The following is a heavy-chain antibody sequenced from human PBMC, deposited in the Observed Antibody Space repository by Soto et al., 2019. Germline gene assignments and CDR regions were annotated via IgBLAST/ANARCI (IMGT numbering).Heavy chain of an antibody. V-gene: IGHV3-23*01. Sequence: GGSLRLSCAASRFTFSSYGMSWVRQAPEKGLEWVSGISASDGGAYYADSVKGRFTISRDNSENTLYLQMNSLRVEDTAVYYCAKDSDREYFQHWGQGTLVTVSS. CDR2: ISASDGGA. CDR1: RFTFSSYG. D-gene: IGHD3-10*01. J-gene: IGHJ1*01. CDR3: AKDSDREYFQH.